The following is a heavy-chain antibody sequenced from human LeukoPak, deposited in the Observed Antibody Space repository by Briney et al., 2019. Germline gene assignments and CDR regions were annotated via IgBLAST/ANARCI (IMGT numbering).Heavy chain of an antibody. D-gene: IGHD2-2*01. V-gene: IGHV1-18*01. J-gene: IGHJ6*03. CDR1: GYTFTSYG. CDR2: ISAYNGNT. CDR3: ARLRVVPAAHYYYYYYMDV. Sequence: GASVKVSCKASGYTFTSYGISWVRQAPGQGLEWMGWISAYNGNTNYAQKLQGRVTMTTDTSTSTAYMELRSLRSDDTAVYYCARLRVVPAAHYYYYYYMDVWGKGTTVTVSS.